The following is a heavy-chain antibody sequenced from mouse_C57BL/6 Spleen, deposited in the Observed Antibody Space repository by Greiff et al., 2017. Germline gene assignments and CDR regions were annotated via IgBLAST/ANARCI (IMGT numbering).Heavy chain of an antibody. CDR2: IYPGDGDT. J-gene: IGHJ4*01. D-gene: IGHD2-5*01. CDR3: ARLTGSNFLYAMDY. Sequence: VQLQQSGPELVKPGASVKISCKASGYAFSSSWMNWVKQRPGKGLEWIGRIYPGDGDTNYNGKFKGKATLTADKSSSTAYMQLSSLTSEDSAVYFCARLTGSNFLYAMDYWGQGTSVTVSS. CDR1: GYAFSSSW. V-gene: IGHV1-82*01.